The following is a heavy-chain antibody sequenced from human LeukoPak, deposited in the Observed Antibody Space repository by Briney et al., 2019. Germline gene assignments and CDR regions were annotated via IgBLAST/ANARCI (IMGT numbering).Heavy chain of an antibody. CDR1: GFIVSGDF. CDR3: ARLTTRGDAFDI. V-gene: IGHV3-66*04. CDR2: IYSGGST. Sequence: GGSLRLSCAASGFIVSGDFMSWVRQAPGKGLEWVSVIYSGGSTYYADSVKGRFTISRDDSKNTLYLQMNSLRAEDTAVYYCARLTTRGDAFDIWGQGTMVTVSS. J-gene: IGHJ3*02. D-gene: IGHD4-11*01.